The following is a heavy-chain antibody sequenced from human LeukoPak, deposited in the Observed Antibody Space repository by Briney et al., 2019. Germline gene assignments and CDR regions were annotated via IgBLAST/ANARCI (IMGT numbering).Heavy chain of an antibody. J-gene: IGHJ4*02. D-gene: IGHD2-15*01. CDR3: ARGGRGYCSGGSCYPLDY. V-gene: IGHV3-30-3*01. Sequence: GGSLRLSCAASGFTFSSYAMHWVRQAPGKGLEWVAVISYDGSNKYYADSVKGRFTISRDNSKNTLYLQMNSLRAEDTAVYYCARGGRGYCSGGSCYPLDYWGQGTLVTVSS. CDR1: GFTFSSYA. CDR2: ISYDGSNK.